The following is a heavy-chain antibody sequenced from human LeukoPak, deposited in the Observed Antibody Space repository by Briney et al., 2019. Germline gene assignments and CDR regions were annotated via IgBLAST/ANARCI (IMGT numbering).Heavy chain of an antibody. D-gene: IGHD3-22*01. CDR2: INPNSGGT. Sequence: ASVKVSCKASGYTFTGYYMHWVRQAPGQGLEWMGWINPNSGGTNYAQKFQGRVTMTRDTSISTAYMEPSRLRSDDTAVYYCASMIVVVDAFDIWGQGTMVTVSS. CDR3: ASMIVVVDAFDI. V-gene: IGHV1-2*02. CDR1: GYTFTGYY. J-gene: IGHJ3*02.